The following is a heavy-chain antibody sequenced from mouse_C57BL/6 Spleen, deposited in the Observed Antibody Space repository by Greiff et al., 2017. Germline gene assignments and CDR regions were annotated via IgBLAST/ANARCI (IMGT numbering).Heavy chain of an antibody. D-gene: IGHD1-1*01. CDR2: IYPGSGNT. Sequence: QVQLQQSGAELVRPGASVKLSCKASGYTFTDYYINWVKQRPGQGLEWIARIYPGSGNTYYNEKFKGKATLTAEKSSSTAYMQLSSLTSEDSAVYFCARVVGSSYDYWGQGTTLTVSS. CDR3: ARVVGSSYDY. J-gene: IGHJ2*01. V-gene: IGHV1-76*01. CDR1: GYTFTDYY.